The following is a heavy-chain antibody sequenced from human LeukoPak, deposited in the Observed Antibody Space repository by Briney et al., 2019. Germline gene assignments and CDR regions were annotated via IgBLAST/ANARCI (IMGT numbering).Heavy chain of an antibody. D-gene: IGHD4-11*01. J-gene: IGHJ6*03. CDR1: GYTFTGYY. Sequence: ASVKVSCKASGYTFTGYYMHWMRQAPGQGLEWMGWINPNSGGTNYAQKFQGRVTMTRDTSISTAYMELSRLRSDDTAVYYCARGATVTTYHYYYMDVWGKGTTVTVSS. V-gene: IGHV1-2*02. CDR3: ARGATVTTYHYYYMDV. CDR2: INPNSGGT.